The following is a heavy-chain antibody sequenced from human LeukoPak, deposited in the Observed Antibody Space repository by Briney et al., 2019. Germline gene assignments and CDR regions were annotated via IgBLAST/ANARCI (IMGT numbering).Heavy chain of an antibody. CDR1: GFTLSNYE. CDR3: ARMREPRVGGLGDYFFYGMDV. Sequence: PGGSLRLSCAASGFTLSNYEMNWVRQAPGKGLECVSYIGGGTIYYADSVKGRLTISRDNAKNSLYLQMNSLRVEDTAIYYCARMREPRVGGLGDYFFYGMDVWGQGNTVTVSS. CDR2: IGGGTI. V-gene: IGHV3-48*03. D-gene: IGHD1-26*01. J-gene: IGHJ6*02.